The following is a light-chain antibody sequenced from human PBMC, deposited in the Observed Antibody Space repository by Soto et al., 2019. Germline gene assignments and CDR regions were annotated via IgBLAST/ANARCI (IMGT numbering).Light chain of an antibody. V-gene: IGLV2-14*01. J-gene: IGLJ2*01. CDR2: EVA. CDR3: SSYTNSNTVV. CDR1: SSDVGSYNY. Sequence: QSALTQPASVSGSPGQSITISCTGTSSDVGSYNYISWYQHHPGKAPKVIIYEVANRPSGISIRFSGSKSGNTAYLTISGLQSEDEADYYCSSYTNSNTVVFAGGTKLTVL.